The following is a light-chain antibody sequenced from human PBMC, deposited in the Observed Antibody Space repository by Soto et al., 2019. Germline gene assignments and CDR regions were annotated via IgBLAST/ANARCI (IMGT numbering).Light chain of an antibody. CDR1: QSLLHTDGKTY. J-gene: IGKJ2*01. V-gene: IGKV2D-29*01. Sequence: DIVMTQTPLSLSVTPGQPASISCKSSQSLLHTDGKTYLYWYLQRPGQPPQLLMNEVSNRFSGAPDRFSGSGSGTNFTLKISRMEAEDVGVYYCMQGIRLPRTFGQGTKLEIK. CDR2: EVS. CDR3: MQGIRLPRT.